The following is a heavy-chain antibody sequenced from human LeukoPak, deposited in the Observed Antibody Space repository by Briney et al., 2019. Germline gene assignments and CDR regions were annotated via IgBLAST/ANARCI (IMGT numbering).Heavy chain of an antibody. CDR3: ARGGGGDLPPHAFDI. D-gene: IGHD2-21*02. J-gene: IGHJ3*02. CDR2: IYYSGST. CDR1: GGSISSYY. Sequence: SETLSLTCTVSGGSISSYYWSWIRQPPGKGLEWIGYIYYSGSTNYNPSLKSRVTISVDTSKNQFSLKLSSVTAADTAVYYCARGGGGDLPPHAFDIWGQGTMVTVSS. V-gene: IGHV4-59*01.